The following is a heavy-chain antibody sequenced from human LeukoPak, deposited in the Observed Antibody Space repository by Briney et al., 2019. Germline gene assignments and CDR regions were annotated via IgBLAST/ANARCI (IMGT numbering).Heavy chain of an antibody. J-gene: IGHJ4*02. V-gene: IGHV4-39*07. CDR3: ARDRRDGYNFPKYYFDY. D-gene: IGHD5-24*01. CDR2: IYYSGST. CDR1: GGSISSNSYY. Sequence: PSETLSLTCTVSGGSISSNSYYWGWIRQSPGKGLEWIGSIYYSGSTYYNPSLKSRVTISVDTSKNQFSLKLSSVTAADTAVYYCARDRRDGYNFPKYYFDYWGQGTLVTVSS.